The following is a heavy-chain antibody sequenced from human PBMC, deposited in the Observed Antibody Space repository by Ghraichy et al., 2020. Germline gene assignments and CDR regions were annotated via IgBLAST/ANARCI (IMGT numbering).Heavy chain of an antibody. CDR3: AREGYYDFGGPFSGYFDY. V-gene: IGHV3-30-3*01. CDR2: MSSDGITK. J-gene: IGHJ4*02. CDR1: GFTFGSYI. D-gene: IGHD3-3*01. Sequence: GESLNISCAASGFTFGSYIVHWVRQAPGKGLEWVATMSSDGITKLYADSVKGRFTISRDNFKNTLSLQMNSLRAEDTAVYYCAREGYYDFGGPFSGYFDYWGQGTLVTVSS.